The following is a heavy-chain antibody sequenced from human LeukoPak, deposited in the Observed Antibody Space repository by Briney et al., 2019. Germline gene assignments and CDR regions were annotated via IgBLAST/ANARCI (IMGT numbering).Heavy chain of an antibody. J-gene: IGHJ4*02. Sequence: GGSLRLSCAASGFTFSTYSMNWVRQAPGKGLEWVSSISSDSNYIYYAVSVKGRFTISRDNAKNSLYLQMNSLRAEDTAVYYCARDLATRFDYWGQGTLVTVSS. V-gene: IGHV3-21*01. CDR1: GFTFSTYS. CDR2: ISSDSNYI. CDR3: ARDLATRFDY. D-gene: IGHD3-16*01.